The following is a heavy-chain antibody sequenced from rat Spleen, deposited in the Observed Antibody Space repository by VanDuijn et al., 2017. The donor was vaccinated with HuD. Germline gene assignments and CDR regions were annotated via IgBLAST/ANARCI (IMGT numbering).Heavy chain of an antibody. D-gene: IGHD2-7*01. V-gene: IGHV5-29*01. J-gene: IGHJ3*01. CDR3: ATAGSRISRFAY. CDR1: GFTFSRSA. Sequence: EVQLVESGGGLVQPGRSLKLSCAASGFTFSRSAMAWVRQAPAKGLEWVATISFDGRTTNHRDSVKGRFSISRDNAKSTLYLQMDSLGSEDTATYYCATAGSRISRFAYWGQGTLVTVSS. CDR2: ISFDGRTT.